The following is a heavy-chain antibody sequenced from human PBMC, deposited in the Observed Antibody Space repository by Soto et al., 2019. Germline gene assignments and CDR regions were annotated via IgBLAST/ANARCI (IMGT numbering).Heavy chain of an antibody. J-gene: IGHJ3*02. Sequence: ASVKVSCTASGYTFTSYYMHWVRQAPGQGLEWMGIINPSGGSTSYAQKFQGRVTMTRDTSTSTVYMELSSLRSEDTAVYYCARVLLVAGDHDAFDIWGQGTMVTVSS. D-gene: IGHD6-19*01. V-gene: IGHV1-46*03. CDR3: ARVLLVAGDHDAFDI. CDR2: INPSGGST. CDR1: GYTFTSYY.